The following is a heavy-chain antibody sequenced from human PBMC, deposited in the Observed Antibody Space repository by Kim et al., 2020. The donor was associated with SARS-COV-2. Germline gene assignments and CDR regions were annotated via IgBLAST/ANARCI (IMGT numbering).Heavy chain of an antibody. J-gene: IGHJ3*02. V-gene: IGHV1-69*01. D-gene: IGHD6-13*01. Sequence: QKFQGRVTITADEATSTAYMELSSLRSEDTAVYYCARDRNSSSWFDAFDIWGQGIMVTVSS. CDR3: ARDRNSSSWFDAFDI.